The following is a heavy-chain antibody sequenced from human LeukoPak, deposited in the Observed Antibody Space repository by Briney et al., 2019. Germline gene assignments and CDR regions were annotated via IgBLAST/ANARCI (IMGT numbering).Heavy chain of an antibody. CDR3: ARAMYGQRGFFDY. Sequence: SETLSLTCAVSGGSISSGGYSWSWIRQPPGKGLEWIGYIYHSGSTYYNPSLKSRVTISVDRSKNQFSLKLSSVTAADTAVYYCARAMYGQRGFFDYWGQGTLVTVFS. CDR1: GGSISSGGYS. CDR2: IYHSGST. V-gene: IGHV4-30-2*01. J-gene: IGHJ4*02. D-gene: IGHD2-8*01.